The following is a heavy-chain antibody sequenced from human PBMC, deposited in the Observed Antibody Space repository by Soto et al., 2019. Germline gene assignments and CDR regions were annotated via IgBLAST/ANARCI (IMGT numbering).Heavy chain of an antibody. D-gene: IGHD3-22*01. CDR1: GGSVSSSCYY. V-gene: IGHV4-39*01. CDR2: IYYSGST. Sequence: SETLSLTCTVSGGSVSSSCYYWGWIRQPPGKGLEWIGSIYYSGSTYYNPSLKSRVTISVDTSKNQFSLKLSSVTAADTAVYYCASGDLGGDSYDSSGYYGPFQHWGLGTLVTVSS. J-gene: IGHJ1*01. CDR3: ASGDLGGDSYDSSGYYGPFQH.